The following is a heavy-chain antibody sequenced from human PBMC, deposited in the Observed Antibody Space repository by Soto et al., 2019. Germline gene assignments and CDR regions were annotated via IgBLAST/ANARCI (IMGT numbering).Heavy chain of an antibody. CDR3: ARGYVDILPGYYPPDY. CDR2: MNPNSGNT. V-gene: IGHV1-8*01. J-gene: IGHJ4*02. CDR1: GYTFTSYD. D-gene: IGHD3-9*01. Sequence: QVQLVQSGAEVKKPGASVKVSWKAPGYTFTSYDINWVRQATGQGLEWMGWMNPNSGNTGYAQKFQGRVTMTRNTSISTAYIELSSLRSEDTAVYHCARGYVDILPGYYPPDYWGQGTLVTVSA.